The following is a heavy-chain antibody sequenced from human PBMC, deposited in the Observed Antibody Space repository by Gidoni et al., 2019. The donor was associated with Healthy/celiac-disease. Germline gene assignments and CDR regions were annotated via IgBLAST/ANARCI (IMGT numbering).Heavy chain of an antibody. CDR1: GYTFTGYY. CDR3: ATYYYDSSGYYLSFDY. J-gene: IGHJ4*02. CDR2: NNPNSGGT. V-gene: IGHV1-2*02. D-gene: IGHD3-22*01. Sequence: QVQLMQSGAEVPKPGASVKVSCKASGYTFTGYYMHWVRQAPGQGLEWMGWNNPNSGGTNYAKKVQGRVTMTRDTSSSTAYMELSRLRSDDTAVYYCATYYYDSSGYYLSFDYWGQGTLVTVSS.